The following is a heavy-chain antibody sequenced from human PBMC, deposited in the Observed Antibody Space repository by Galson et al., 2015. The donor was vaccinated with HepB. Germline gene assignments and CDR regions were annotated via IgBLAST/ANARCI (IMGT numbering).Heavy chain of an antibody. V-gene: IGHV1-69*13. CDR2: IIPIFGTA. Sequence: SVKVSCKASGGTFSSYAISWVRQAPGQGLEWMGGIIPIFGTANYAQKFQGRVTITADESTSTAYMELSSLRSEDTAVYYCARDPEPGLVGATTDTDYWGQGTLVTVSS. D-gene: IGHD1-26*01. J-gene: IGHJ4*02. CDR1: GGTFSSYA. CDR3: ARDPEPGLVGATTDTDY.